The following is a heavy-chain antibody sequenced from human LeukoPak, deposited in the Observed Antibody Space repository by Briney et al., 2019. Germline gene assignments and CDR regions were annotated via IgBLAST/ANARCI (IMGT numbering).Heavy chain of an antibody. D-gene: IGHD6-13*01. Sequence: SETLSLTCAVYGGSFSGYYWSWIRQPPGKGLEWIGEINHSGSTNYNPSLKSRVTISVDTSKNQFSLKLSSVTAADTAVYYCARHTSSAAGPATYFDYWGQGTLVTVSS. CDR3: ARHTSSAAGPATYFDY. CDR1: GGSFSGYY. V-gene: IGHV4-34*01. J-gene: IGHJ4*02. CDR2: INHSGST.